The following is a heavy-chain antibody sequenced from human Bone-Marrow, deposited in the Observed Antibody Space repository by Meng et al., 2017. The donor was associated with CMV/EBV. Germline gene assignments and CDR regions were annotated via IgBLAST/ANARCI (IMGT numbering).Heavy chain of an antibody. J-gene: IGHJ4*02. CDR3: ARELSGYDSC. V-gene: IGHV4-39*07. Sequence: SETLSLTCTVSGGSISSSSYYWGWIRQPPGKGLEWIGSIYYSGSTYYNPSLKSRVTISVDTSKNQFSLKLSSVAAADTAVYYCARELSGYDSCWGQGTLVTVSS. CDR1: GGSISSSSYY. D-gene: IGHD5-12*01. CDR2: IYYSGST.